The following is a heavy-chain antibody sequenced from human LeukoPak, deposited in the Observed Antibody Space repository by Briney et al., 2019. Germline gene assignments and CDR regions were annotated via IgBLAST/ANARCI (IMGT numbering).Heavy chain of an antibody. V-gene: IGHV1-69*05. Sequence: SVKVSCKASGGTFSSYAISWVRQAPGQGLEWMERIIPIFGTANYAQKFQGRVTITTDESTSTAYMELSSLRSEDTAVYYCARGLIRQQLSPEYFQHWGQGTLVTVSS. J-gene: IGHJ1*01. CDR3: ARGLIRQQLSPEYFQH. CDR2: IIPIFGTA. D-gene: IGHD6-13*01. CDR1: GGTFSSYA.